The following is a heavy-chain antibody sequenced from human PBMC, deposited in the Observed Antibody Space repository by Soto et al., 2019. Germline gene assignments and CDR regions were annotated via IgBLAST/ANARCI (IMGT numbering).Heavy chain of an antibody. CDR2: VYNSGST. CDR3: ASMIRTGHVFWSGYSRPPFVFDI. V-gene: IGHV4-4*02. Sequence: SETLSLTCAVSDASIISTNWWTWVRQPPGKGLEWVGEVYNSGSTNYNPSLKSRVTISVDKSKNQFSLNVNSVTAADTAVYYCASMIRTGHVFWSGYSRPPFVFDIWGQGTRVTVSS. D-gene: IGHD3-3*01. CDR1: DASIISTNW. J-gene: IGHJ3*02.